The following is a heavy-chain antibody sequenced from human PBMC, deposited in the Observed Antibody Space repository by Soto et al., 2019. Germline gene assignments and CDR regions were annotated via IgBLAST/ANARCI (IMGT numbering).Heavy chain of an antibody. J-gene: IGHJ4*02. CDR2: IYPADSDT. CDR3: ARRYIAAPDTAFEL. CDR1: GYRFSTYW. V-gene: IGHV5-51*01. D-gene: IGHD6-13*01. Sequence: YLKISCQGSGYRFSTYWIHWVRQLPGKGLESVGIIYPADSDTRYSPSFQGQVTISADKTISTTYLQWSSLKASDTAMYFCARRYIAAPDTAFELCGQGTPVTLAS.